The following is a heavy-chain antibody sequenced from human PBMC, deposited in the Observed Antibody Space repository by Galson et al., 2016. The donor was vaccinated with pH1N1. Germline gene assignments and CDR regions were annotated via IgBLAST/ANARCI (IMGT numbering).Heavy chain of an antibody. V-gene: IGHV1-69*05. D-gene: IGHD5-18*01. J-gene: IGHJ5*02. CDR1: GVAFSSNA. Sequence: SVKVSCKASGVAFSSNAIAWVRQAPGQSLEWMGGIISMFGTTYYSQRFQGRVTITTDELKTTAFMELSSLTSDDTAMYFCARANGYHLEMAWFDPWGQGTLVIVSS. CDR2: IISMFGTT. CDR3: ARANGYHLEMAWFDP.